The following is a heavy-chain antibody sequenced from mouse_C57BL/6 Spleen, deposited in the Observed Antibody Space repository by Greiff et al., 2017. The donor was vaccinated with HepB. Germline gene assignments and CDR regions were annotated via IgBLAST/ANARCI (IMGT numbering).Heavy chain of an antibody. J-gene: IGHJ1*03. Sequence: VQLQQPGTELVKPGASVKLSCKASGYTFTSYWMHWVKQRPGQGLEWIGNINPSNGGNNYNEKLKSKATLTVDKSSSTAYMELSSLTSEDSAVYYCARSSITTAVRYFDVWGTGTTVTVSS. CDR3: ARSSITTAVRYFDV. D-gene: IGHD1-1*01. V-gene: IGHV1-53*01. CDR2: INPSNGGN. CDR1: GYTFTSYW.